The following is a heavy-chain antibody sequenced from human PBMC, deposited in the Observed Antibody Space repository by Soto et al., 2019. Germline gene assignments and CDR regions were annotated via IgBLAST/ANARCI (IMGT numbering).Heavy chain of an antibody. CDR2: ISSIGST. CDR1: GCSISSGYYF. V-gene: IGHV4-30-4*01. J-gene: IGHJ6*02. CDR3: ARGLVIRPYYYHGMDV. D-gene: IGHD3-9*01. Sequence: QVQLQESVPGLVKPSQTLSLTCTVSGCSISSGYYFWSWIRHSPGNGLEWIGYISSIGSTYYNPSLKSRVSVSRDTSKNQFSLKLSSVTTTDTAVYYCARGLVIRPYYYHGMDVWGQGTTVTVSS.